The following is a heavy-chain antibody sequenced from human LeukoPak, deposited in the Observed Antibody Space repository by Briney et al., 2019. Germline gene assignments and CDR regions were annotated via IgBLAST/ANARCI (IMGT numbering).Heavy chain of an antibody. V-gene: IGHV3-7*04. CDR3: ARITGIEAAGDY. CDR2: KKHDGSEK. Sequence: PGGSLRLSCAASGFTFSTYWMSWVRQAPGRGLEWVSNKKHDGSEKFYVDSVRGRFTISRDNAKNSLYLQLNSLRAEDTALYYCARITGIEAAGDYWGQGTLVTVSS. J-gene: IGHJ4*02. D-gene: IGHD6-13*01. CDR1: GFTFSTYW.